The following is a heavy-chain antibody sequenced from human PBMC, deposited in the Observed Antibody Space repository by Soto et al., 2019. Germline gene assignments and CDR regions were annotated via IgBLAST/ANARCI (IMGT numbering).Heavy chain of an antibody. CDR1: GFTFSSYA. D-gene: IGHD5-12*01. CDR2: ISYDGSNK. Sequence: QVQLVESGGGVVQPGRSLRLSCAASGFTFSSYAMHWVRQAPGKGLEWVAVISYDGSNKYYADSVKGRFTISRDNSKNTLYLQMNSLRDEDTAVYYCARDYYRFNSGYGFSMDVWGQGTTVTVSS. V-gene: IGHV3-30-3*01. J-gene: IGHJ6*02. CDR3: ARDYYRFNSGYGFSMDV.